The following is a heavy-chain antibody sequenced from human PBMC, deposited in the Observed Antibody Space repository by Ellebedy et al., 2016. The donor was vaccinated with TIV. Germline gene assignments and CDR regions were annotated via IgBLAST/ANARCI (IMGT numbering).Heavy chain of an antibody. CDR2: ISSSSSTI. J-gene: IGHJ4*02. CDR3: AREMYYYGSGTSH. D-gene: IGHD3-10*01. Sequence: GESLKISCAASGFTFSSYSMNWVRQAPGKGLEWVSYISSSSSTIYYADSVKGRFTISRDNAKNSLYLQMNSLRAEDTAVYYCAREMYYYGSGTSHWGQGTLVTVSS. CDR1: GFTFSSYS. V-gene: IGHV3-48*04.